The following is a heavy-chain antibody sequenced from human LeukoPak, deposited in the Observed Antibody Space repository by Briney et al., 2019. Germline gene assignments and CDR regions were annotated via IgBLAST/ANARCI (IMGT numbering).Heavy chain of an antibody. CDR2: ISYDGSNK. CDR1: GFTFSSYA. J-gene: IGHJ4*02. V-gene: IGHV3-30-3*01. Sequence: GGSLRLSCAASGFTFSSYAMHWVRQAPGKGLEWVAVISYDGSNKYYADSAKGRFTISRDNSKNTLYLQMNSLRAEDTAVYYCARGSPSYWDYYFDYWGQGTLVTVSS. CDR3: ARGSPSYWDYYFDY. D-gene: IGHD1-26*01.